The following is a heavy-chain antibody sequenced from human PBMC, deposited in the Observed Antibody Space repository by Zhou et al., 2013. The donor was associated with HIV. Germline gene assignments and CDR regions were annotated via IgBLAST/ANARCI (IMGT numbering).Heavy chain of an antibody. Sequence: QVQLVQSGAEVKKPGASVKVSCKASGYTFTNYAIHWVRQAPGQGLEWMGWINPNRGDTNYAQKFQGRVTMTRDTSDTTAYMDLSRLTSDDTAVYYCARGDSSVRFYYWGQGNPDHRLL. J-gene: IGHJ4*02. D-gene: IGHD6-13*01. CDR3: ARGDSSVRFYY. CDR1: GYTFTNYA. V-gene: IGHV1-2*02. CDR2: INPNRGDT.